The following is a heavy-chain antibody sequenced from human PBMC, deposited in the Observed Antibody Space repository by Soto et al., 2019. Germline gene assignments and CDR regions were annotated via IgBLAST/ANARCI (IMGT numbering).Heavy chain of an antibody. D-gene: IGHD1-26*01. Sequence: QVQLVQSGAEVKEPGASVKVSCKASGYTFTGYHIHWVRQAPGQGLEWMGWINTNSGDTNYAQKFQGWVTMTRDTSSNTAYVQLSRLRSDDRAVYYCARWVGASNWFDPWGQGTLVTVSS. CDR2: INTNSGDT. J-gene: IGHJ5*02. CDR3: ARWVGASNWFDP. V-gene: IGHV1-2*04. CDR1: GYTFTGYH.